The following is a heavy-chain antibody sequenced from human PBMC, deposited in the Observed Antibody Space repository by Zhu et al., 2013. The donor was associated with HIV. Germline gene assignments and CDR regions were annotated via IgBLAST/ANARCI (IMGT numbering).Heavy chain of an antibody. V-gene: IGHV3-48*04. CDR3: ARDRRDPNHDYVWGSYPADAFDI. J-gene: IGHJ3*02. D-gene: IGHD3-16*02. CDR2: ISSSSSTI. CDR1: GFTFSSYS. Sequence: EVQLVESGGGLVQPGGSLRLSCAASGFTFSSYSMNWVRQAPGKGLEWVSYISSSSSTIYYADSVKGRFTISRDNAKNSLYLQMNSLRAEDTAVYYCARDRRDPNHDYVWGSYPADAFDIWGQGTMVTVSS.